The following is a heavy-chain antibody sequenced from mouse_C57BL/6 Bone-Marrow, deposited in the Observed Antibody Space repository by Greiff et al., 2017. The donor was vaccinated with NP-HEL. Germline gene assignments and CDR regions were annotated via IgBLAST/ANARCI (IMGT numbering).Heavy chain of an antibody. V-gene: IGHV3-6*01. D-gene: IGHD1-1*01. CDR1: GYSITSGYY. CDR3: ARDYYGSSGSAMDY. Sequence: DVKLQESGPGLVKPSQSLSLTCSVTGYSITSGYYWNWIRQFPGNKLEWMGYISYDGSNNYNPSLKNRISITRDTSKNQFFLKLNSVTTEDTATYYCARDYYGSSGSAMDYWGQGTSVTVSS. CDR2: ISYDGSN. J-gene: IGHJ4*01.